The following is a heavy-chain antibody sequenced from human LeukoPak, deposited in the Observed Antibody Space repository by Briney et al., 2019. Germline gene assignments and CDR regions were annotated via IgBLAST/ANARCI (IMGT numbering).Heavy chain of an antibody. Sequence: GGSLRLSCAASGFTFSSYRMHWVRQAPGKGLEWVAFIRYDGSNKYYADSVKGRFTISRDNSKNTLYLQMNSLRAEDTAVYYCAKDSDELIAAAYNWFDPWGQGTLVTVSS. J-gene: IGHJ5*02. D-gene: IGHD6-13*01. CDR3: AKDSDELIAAAYNWFDP. V-gene: IGHV3-30*02. CDR2: IRYDGSNK. CDR1: GFTFSSYR.